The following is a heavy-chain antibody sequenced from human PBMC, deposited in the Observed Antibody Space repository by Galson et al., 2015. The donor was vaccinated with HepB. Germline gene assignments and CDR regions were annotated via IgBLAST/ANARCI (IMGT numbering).Heavy chain of an antibody. V-gene: IGHV3-66*01. CDR3: ARDIGYSYGSGAFDI. Sequence: SLRLSCAASGFTVSSNYMSWVRQAPGKGLEWVSVIYSGGSTYYADSVKGRFTISRDNSKNTLYLQMNSLRAEDTAVYYCARDIGYSYGSGAFDIWGQGTMVTVSS. CDR1: GFTVSSNY. J-gene: IGHJ3*02. CDR2: IYSGGST. D-gene: IGHD5-18*01.